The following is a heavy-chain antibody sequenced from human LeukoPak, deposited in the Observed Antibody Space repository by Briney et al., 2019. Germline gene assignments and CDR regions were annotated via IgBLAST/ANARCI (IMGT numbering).Heavy chain of an antibody. CDR2: ISWNSGSI. V-gene: IGHV3-9*01. CDR3: ARDSIVGATAFDY. D-gene: IGHD1-26*01. CDR1: GFTFDDYA. Sequence: GGSLRLSCAASGFTFDDYAMHWVRQAPGKGLEWVSGISWNSGSIGYADSVKGRFTISRDNAKNSLYLQMNSLRAEDTAVYYCARDSIVGATAFDYWGQGTLVTVSS. J-gene: IGHJ4*02.